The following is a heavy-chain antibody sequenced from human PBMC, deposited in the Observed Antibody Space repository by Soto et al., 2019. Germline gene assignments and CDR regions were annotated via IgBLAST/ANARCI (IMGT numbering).Heavy chain of an antibody. Sequence: TETLYLTCAVYGGSFSGYYWSWIRQPPGKGLEWIGEINHSGSTNYNPSLKSRVTISVDTSKNQFSLKLSSVTAADTAVYYCARGQSPSTVAGNSDWFDPWGQGTLVTVSS. CDR1: GGSFSGYY. D-gene: IGHD6-19*01. J-gene: IGHJ5*02. CDR2: INHSGST. V-gene: IGHV4-34*01. CDR3: ARGQSPSTVAGNSDWFDP.